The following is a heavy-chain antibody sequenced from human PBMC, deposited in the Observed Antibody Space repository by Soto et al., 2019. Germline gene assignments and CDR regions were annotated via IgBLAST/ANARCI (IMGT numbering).Heavy chain of an antibody. J-gene: IGHJ4*02. Sequence: ASVKVSCKASGYTFTSYGISWVRQAPGQGLEWMGWISAYNGNTNYAQKLQGRVTKTTDTSKSTSYMELRSLRSDDTALYYCERAQVPNDRGGQYVPPYHFDSWGQGTLVTVSS. CDR3: ERAQVPNDRGGQYVPPYHFDS. V-gene: IGHV1-18*01. D-gene: IGHD1-1*01. CDR1: GYTFTSYG. CDR2: ISAYNGNT.